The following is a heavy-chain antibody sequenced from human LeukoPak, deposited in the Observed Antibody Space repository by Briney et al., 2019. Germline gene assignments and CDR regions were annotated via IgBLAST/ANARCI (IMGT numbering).Heavy chain of an antibody. D-gene: IGHD1-1*01. CDR1: GFTFSSYG. CDR3: ARDPSLRTTLDY. V-gene: IGHV3-30*03. Sequence: SGGSLRLSCAASGFTFSSYGLHWVRQAPGKGLEWVAIRSYDGSNKYYADSVKGRFTISRDSSKNTLYLQMNCLRAEDTAVYYCARDPSLRTTLDYWGQGTLVTVSS. J-gene: IGHJ4*02. CDR2: RSYDGSNK.